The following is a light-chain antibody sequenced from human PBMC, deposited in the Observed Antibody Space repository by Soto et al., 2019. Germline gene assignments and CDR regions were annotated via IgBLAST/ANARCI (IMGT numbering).Light chain of an antibody. J-gene: IGKJ1*01. CDR3: QQTFSTPRT. Sequence: DTQITQSPSSLSASVGDRVTITCRASQNVRSYLNWYQQKPGKAPKLLIYETSTLQSGVPSRFNGDGYGTDFTLTISSLHPEDFATYYCQQTFSTPRTFGQGTKVDIK. CDR2: ETS. CDR1: QNVRSY. V-gene: IGKV1-39*01.